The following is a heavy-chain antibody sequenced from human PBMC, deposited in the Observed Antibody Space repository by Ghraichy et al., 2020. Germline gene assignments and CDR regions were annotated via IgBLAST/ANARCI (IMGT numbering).Heavy chain of an antibody. CDR2: VYYTGST. Sequence: SETLSLTCTVSGGSISSRTFYWGWIRQPPGKGLEWIGNVYYTGSTYYNPSLRSRVTISVDTSKNQFSLSLSSVTAADTAVYYCARHEHSGWDGYYYGMDVWGQGTTVTVSS. CDR3: ARHEHSGWDGYYYGMDV. V-gene: IGHV4-39*01. J-gene: IGHJ6*02. D-gene: IGHD6-19*01. CDR1: GGSISSRTFY.